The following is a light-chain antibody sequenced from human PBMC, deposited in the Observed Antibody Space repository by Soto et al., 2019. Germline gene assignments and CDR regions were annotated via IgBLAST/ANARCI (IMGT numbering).Light chain of an antibody. V-gene: IGLV2-14*03. CDR1: SNDIGGYNY. J-gene: IGLJ1*01. CDR2: DVT. Sequence: QSVLTQPASVSGSPGQSITIPCTGTSNDIGGYNYVSWYQQFPGKAPKLIIYDVTNRPAGVSFRFSGSKSGNTASLTISVLQSEDEAGYHCSSYSSTSTRRLCGAGTKVTVL. CDR3: SSYSSTSTRRL.